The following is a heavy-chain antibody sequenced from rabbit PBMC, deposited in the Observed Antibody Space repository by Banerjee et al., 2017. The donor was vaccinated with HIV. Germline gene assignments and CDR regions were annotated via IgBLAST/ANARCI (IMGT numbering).Heavy chain of an antibody. CDR2: INTGSGST. V-gene: IGHV1S40*01. CDR3: ARDLDDVIGWNFGW. CDR1: GFDLSGNQF. J-gene: IGHJ4*01. Sequence: QSLEESGGDLVKPGASLTLTCKASGFDLSGNQFMCWVRQAPGKGLEWIGCINTGSGSTYYASWAKGRFTISKTSSTTVTLQMTSLTAADTATYFCARDLDDVIGWNFGWWGPGTLVTVS. D-gene: IGHD4-1*01.